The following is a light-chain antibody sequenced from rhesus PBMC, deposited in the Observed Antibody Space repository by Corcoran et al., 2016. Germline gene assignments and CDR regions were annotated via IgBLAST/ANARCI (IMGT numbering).Light chain of an antibody. J-gene: IGKJ4*01. Sequence: DIQMTQSPSSLSASVGDTVTITCRASQGISNYFAWYQQKPGKAPQPLIYYASNFESGVPSRLSGGGSGTDFTLTISSLQPEDFAIYYCQQRNSCPLTFGGGTKVELK. V-gene: IGKV1S14*01. CDR3: QQRNSCPLT. CDR1: QGISNY. CDR2: YAS.